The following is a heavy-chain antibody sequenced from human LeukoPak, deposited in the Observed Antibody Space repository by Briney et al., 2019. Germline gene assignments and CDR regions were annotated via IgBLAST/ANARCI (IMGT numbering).Heavy chain of an antibody. V-gene: IGHV1-18*01. CDR1: GYIFNGYG. CDR3: ARSRDPYGDYSRARPRSYFDF. J-gene: IGHJ4*02. CDR2: ISTYDGNT. D-gene: IGHD4-17*01. Sequence: ASVKVSCKASGYIFNGYGMTWVRQAPGQGLEWVGRISTYDGNTNYAQKFSGRVTMTIDKPTTTAYMELRSLRSADTAVYYCARSRDPYGDYSRARPRSYFDFWGQGTLLTVSS.